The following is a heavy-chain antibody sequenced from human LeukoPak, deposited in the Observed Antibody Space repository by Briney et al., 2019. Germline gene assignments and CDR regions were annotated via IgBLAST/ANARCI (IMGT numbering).Heavy chain of an antibody. Sequence: GGSLRLSCAASGFTFNAYSMGWVRQAPGKGLGWVSIISRASESIFYADSVKGRLTISRDNAKNSLYLQMHGLRAEDTAAYYCARDNVMGELHGAFDYYYYYYMDVWGKGTTVTISS. J-gene: IGHJ6*03. CDR2: ISRASESI. V-gene: IGHV3-21*01. CDR1: GFTFNAYS. D-gene: IGHD1-26*01. CDR3: ARDNVMGELHGAFDYYYYYYMDV.